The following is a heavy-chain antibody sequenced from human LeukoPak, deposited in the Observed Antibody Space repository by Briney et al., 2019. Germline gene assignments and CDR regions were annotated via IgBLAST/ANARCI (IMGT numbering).Heavy chain of an antibody. D-gene: IGHD6-25*01. CDR2: IYSGGST. CDR1: GFTFSSNY. V-gene: IGHV3-66*01. J-gene: IGHJ4*02. Sequence: PGGSLRLSCAASGFTFSSNYMSWVRQAPGKGLEWVSVIYSGGSTYYADSVKGRFTFSRDNSKNTLYLQMNSLRAEDTAVYYCAREDKAAALDYWGQGTLVTVSS. CDR3: AREDKAAALDY.